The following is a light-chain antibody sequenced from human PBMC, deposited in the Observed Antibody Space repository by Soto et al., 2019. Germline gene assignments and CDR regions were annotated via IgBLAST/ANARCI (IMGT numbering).Light chain of an antibody. CDR2: EVS. CDR3: TSYAGSNSYV. V-gene: IGLV2-8*01. CDR1: SSDIGGYTY. J-gene: IGLJ1*01. Sequence: QSALTQPPSASGSPGQSVTISCTGTSSDIGGYTYVSWYQHHPGKAPKLMIYEVSKRPSGVPDRFSGSKSGKTASLTVSGLQAEDEADYYCTSYAGSNSYVFGTGTKLTVL.